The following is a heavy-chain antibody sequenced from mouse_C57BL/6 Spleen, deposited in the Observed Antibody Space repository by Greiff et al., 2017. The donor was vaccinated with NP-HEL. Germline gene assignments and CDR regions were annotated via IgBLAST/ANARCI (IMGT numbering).Heavy chain of an antibody. CDR3: AGDGYYYYAMDY. D-gene: IGHD2-3*01. V-gene: IGHV1-82*01. CDR1: GYAFSSSW. Sequence: QVQLQQSGPELVKPGASVKVSCKASGYAFSSSWMNWVKQRPGKGLEWIGRIYPGDGDTNYNGKFKGKATLTADKSSSTAYMQLSSLTSEDSAVYFCAGDGYYYYAMDYWGQGTSVTVSS. CDR2: IYPGDGDT. J-gene: IGHJ4*01.